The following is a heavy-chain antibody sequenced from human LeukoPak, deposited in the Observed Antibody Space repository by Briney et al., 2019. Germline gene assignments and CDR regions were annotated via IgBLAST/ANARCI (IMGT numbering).Heavy chain of an antibody. Sequence: PGRSLRLSCAASGFTFDDYAMHWARQAPGKGLEWVSGISWNSGSIGYADSVKGRFTISRDNAKNSLYLQMNSLRAEDTALYYCAKGREYSSSPVDYWGQGTLVTVSS. CDR1: GFTFDDYA. V-gene: IGHV3-9*01. CDR3: AKGREYSSSPVDY. D-gene: IGHD6-6*01. CDR2: ISWNSGSI. J-gene: IGHJ4*02.